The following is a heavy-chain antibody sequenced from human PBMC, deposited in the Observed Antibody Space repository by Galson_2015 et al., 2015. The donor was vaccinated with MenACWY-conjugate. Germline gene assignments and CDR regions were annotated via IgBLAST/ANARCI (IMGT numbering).Heavy chain of an antibody. J-gene: IGHJ4*02. Sequence: LSLTCTVSGGSISSYYWSWIRQPPGKGLEWIGYIYYSGSTNYNPSLKSRVTISVDTSKNQFSLKLSSVTAADTAVYYCARVTEQWLVDYWGQGTLVTVSS. D-gene: IGHD6-19*01. CDR1: GGSISSYY. CDR2: IYYSGST. V-gene: IGHV4-59*01. CDR3: ARVTEQWLVDY.